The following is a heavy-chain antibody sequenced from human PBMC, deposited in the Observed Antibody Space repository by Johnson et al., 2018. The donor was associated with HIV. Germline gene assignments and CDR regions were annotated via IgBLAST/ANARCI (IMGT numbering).Heavy chain of an antibody. CDR1: GFTFSSYG. V-gene: IGHV3-30*02. J-gene: IGHJ3*02. Sequence: QMLLVESGGGVVQPGGSLRLSCAASGFTFSSYGMHWVRQAPGQGLEWVAFIRYDGSNKYYADSVKGRFTISRDNSKNTLYLQMNSLRAEDTAVYYCAKEQSVVVIGIGAFDIWGQGTMVTVSS. CDR2: IRYDGSNK. CDR3: AKEQSVVVIGIGAFDI. D-gene: IGHD3-22*01.